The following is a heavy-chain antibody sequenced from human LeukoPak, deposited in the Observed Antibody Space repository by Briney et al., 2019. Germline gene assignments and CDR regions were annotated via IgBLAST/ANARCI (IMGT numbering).Heavy chain of an antibody. CDR2: IKPDGSEK. V-gene: IGHV3-7*01. CDR1: GFTFSTYW. D-gene: IGHD7-27*01. J-gene: IGHJ4*02. CDR3: ARGASWAFDW. Sequence: GGSLRLSCAASGFTFSTYWMSWVRQAPGEGLEWVANIKPDGSEKYYVDSVKGRFTVSRDNVKNSLSLQMNSLRGEDTAVFYCARGASWAFDWWGQGALVTVSS.